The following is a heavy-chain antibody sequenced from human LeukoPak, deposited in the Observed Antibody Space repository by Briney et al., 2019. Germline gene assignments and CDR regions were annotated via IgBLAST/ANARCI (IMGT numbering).Heavy chain of an antibody. CDR3: ARGVVVPAAIWFDP. CDR2: IYYSGST. Sequence: SETPSLTCTVSGGSISSGGYYWSWIRQHPGKGLEWIGYIYYSGSTYYNPSLKSRVTISVDTSKNQFSLKLSSVTAADTAVYYCARGVVVPAAIWFDPWGQGTLVTVSS. D-gene: IGHD2-2*01. J-gene: IGHJ5*02. V-gene: IGHV4-31*03. CDR1: GGSISSGGYY.